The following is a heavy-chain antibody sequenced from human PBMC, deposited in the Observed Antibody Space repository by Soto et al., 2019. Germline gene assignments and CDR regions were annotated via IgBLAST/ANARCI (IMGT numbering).Heavy chain of an antibody. V-gene: IGHV4-34*01. Sequence: SETLSLTCAVYGVSFSGYYWCWIRKPPGKGLEWMWESNHNGSTNYNPYPNSQVTISVDAYKNQFSLNLSSVTAAATAVYYCARGREKYNGKGNWFDPWGQGTLVTVSS. J-gene: IGHJ5*02. CDR2: SNHNGST. CDR1: GVSFSGYY. CDR3: ARGREKYNGKGNWFDP. D-gene: IGHD1-20*01.